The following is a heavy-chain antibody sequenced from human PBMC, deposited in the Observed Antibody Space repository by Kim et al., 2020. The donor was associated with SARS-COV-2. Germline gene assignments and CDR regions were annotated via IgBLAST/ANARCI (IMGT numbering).Heavy chain of an antibody. CDR3: ARSYGGNSGANWFDP. D-gene: IGHD4-17*01. V-gene: IGHV1-69*13. CDR1: GGTFSSYA. J-gene: IGHJ5*02. Sequence: SVKVSCKASGGTFSSYAISWVRQAPGQGLEWMGGIIPIFGTANYAQKFQGRVTITADESTSTAYMELSSLSSEDTAVYYCARSYGGNSGANWFDPWGQGPLVTVSS. CDR2: IIPIFGTA.